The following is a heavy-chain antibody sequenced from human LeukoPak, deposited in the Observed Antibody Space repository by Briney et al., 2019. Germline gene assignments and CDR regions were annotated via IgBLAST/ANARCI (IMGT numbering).Heavy chain of an antibody. D-gene: IGHD6-13*01. V-gene: IGHV3-21*01. CDR1: GFTFSSYS. CDR2: ISSSSSYI. J-gene: IGHJ4*02. Sequence: GGYLRLSCAASGFTFSSYSMNWVRQAPGKGLEWVSSISSSSSYIYYADSVKGRFTISRDNAKNSLYLQMNSLRAEDTAVYYCARDMGIAAAGTSDYWGQGTLVTVSS. CDR3: ARDMGIAAAGTSDY.